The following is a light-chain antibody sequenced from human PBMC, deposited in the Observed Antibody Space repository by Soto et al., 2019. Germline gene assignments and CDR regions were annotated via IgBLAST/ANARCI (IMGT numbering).Light chain of an antibody. V-gene: IGKV3-11*01. J-gene: IGKJ5*01. CDR1: QSISTY. CDR3: QQYGSSPPIT. Sequence: EIVLTQSPATLSLSPGEIATLSCRASQSISTYLAWYQQKPGQAPRLLIYDVSKRAAGVPARFSGSGSGTDFTLTISSLEPEDFAVYYCQQYGSSPPITFGQGTRLEIK. CDR2: DVS.